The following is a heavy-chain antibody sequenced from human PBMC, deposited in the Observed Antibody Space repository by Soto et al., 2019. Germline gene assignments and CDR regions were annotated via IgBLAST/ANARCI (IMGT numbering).Heavy chain of an antibody. CDR3: ARRYGVAYDF. CDR2: IYYSGST. V-gene: IGHV4-59*08. Sequence: SETLSLTSPFSGFSISSYYWSWIRQPPGKGLEWIGYIYYSGSTNYNPSLKSRVTISVDTSKNQFSLKLNSMTAADTAVYYCARRYGVAYDFWGQGTLVTVSS. J-gene: IGHJ4*02. CDR1: GFSISSYY. D-gene: IGHD1-20*01.